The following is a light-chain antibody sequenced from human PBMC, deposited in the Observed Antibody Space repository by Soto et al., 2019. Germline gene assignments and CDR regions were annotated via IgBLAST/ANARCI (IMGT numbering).Light chain of an antibody. CDR2: HAS. Sequence: DIQMTQSPSTLSASVGDRVTITCRASQSINNWLSWYKHKPGKAPKLLIYHASTLESGVPSRFSAIGSGTDFTLTIRGLKPDDFSTYYCQQYNSYSTFGGGTKVDIK. J-gene: IGKJ4*01. CDR1: QSINNW. CDR3: QQYNSYST. V-gene: IGKV1-5*01.